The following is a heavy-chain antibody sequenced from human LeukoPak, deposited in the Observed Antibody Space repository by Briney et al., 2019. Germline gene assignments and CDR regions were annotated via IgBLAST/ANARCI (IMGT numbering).Heavy chain of an antibody. CDR1: GGTFSSYA. D-gene: IGHD3-3*01. CDR2: IIPILGIA. Sequence: GASVKVSCKASGGTFSSYAISWVRQAPGQGLEWMGRIIPILGIANYAQKFQGRVTITADKSTSTAYMELSSLRSEDTAVYYCARHQAFWSGYYWGFDYWGQGTLVTVSS. V-gene: IGHV1-69*04. CDR3: ARHQAFWSGYYWGFDY. J-gene: IGHJ4*02.